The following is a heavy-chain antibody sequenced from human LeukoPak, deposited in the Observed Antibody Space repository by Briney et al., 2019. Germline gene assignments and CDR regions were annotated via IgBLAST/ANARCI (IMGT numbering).Heavy chain of an antibody. Sequence: GGSLRLSCAASGFTFSSYGVSWVRQAPGKGLEWVSGISGSGSDGSTYYADSVKGRFTISRDNSKNTLYLQMNGLRAEDTAVYYCAKYSHDSSGSYDYWGQGTLVTVSS. CDR2: ISGSGSDGST. CDR1: GFTFSSYG. J-gene: IGHJ4*02. V-gene: IGHV3-23*01. D-gene: IGHD3-22*01. CDR3: AKYSHDSSGSYDY.